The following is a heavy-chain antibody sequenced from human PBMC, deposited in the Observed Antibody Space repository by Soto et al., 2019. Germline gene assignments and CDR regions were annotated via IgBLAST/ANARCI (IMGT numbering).Heavy chain of an antibody. V-gene: IGHV4-4*02. CDR1: GASIGTNNW. CDR2: VYHSGST. Sequence: QVQLQESGPGLVEPSGTLSLTCAVSGASIGTNNWWSWVRQPPGKGLQWSGEVYHSGSTNCNLSLKSRDTISIDNSKNVSSLRLTSMSAADTALYYCAVPGDGDVNYWSQGTLVTVSS. J-gene: IGHJ4*02. D-gene: IGHD3-16*01. CDR3: AVPGDGDVNY.